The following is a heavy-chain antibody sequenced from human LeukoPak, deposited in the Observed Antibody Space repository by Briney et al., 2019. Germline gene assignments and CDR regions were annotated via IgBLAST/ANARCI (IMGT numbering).Heavy chain of an antibody. J-gene: IGHJ5*02. CDR3: ARGCSAGTPHNWFDP. Sequence: SETLSLTCTVSGGSISGYYWSWIRQPPGKGLEWIGYIYYSGSTNYNPSLKSRVTISVDTSKNQFSLKLSSVTAADTAVYYCARGCSAGTPHNWFDPRGQGTLVTVSS. D-gene: IGHD6-13*01. V-gene: IGHV4-59*01. CDR2: IYYSGST. CDR1: GGSISGYY.